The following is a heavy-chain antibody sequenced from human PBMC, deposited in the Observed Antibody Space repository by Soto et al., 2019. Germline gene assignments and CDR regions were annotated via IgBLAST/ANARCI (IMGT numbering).Heavy chain of an antibody. CDR1: GDSFTNYW. Sequence: PGESLKISCKGPGDSFTNYWINWVRQMPGKGLEWVGRIDPSDSYASYSPSFQGHVTISADKSISTAYLQWRSLKASDAAVYYCARSPILATGTEGLWGQGTQVTVSS. CDR3: ARSPILATGTEGL. V-gene: IGHV5-10-1*01. D-gene: IGHD6-13*01. J-gene: IGHJ4*02. CDR2: IDPSDSYA.